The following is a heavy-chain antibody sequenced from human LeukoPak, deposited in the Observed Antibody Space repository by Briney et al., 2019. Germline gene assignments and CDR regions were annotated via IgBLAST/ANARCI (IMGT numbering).Heavy chain of an antibody. V-gene: IGHV4-39*07. D-gene: IGHD3-10*02. J-gene: IGHJ4*02. Sequence: PSETLSLTCTVSGGSISSSSYYWGWIRQPPGKGLEWIGSIYYSGNTNYSPSLKSRVTISVDTSKNQFSLKLTSVTAADTAVYYCARDVRGGFDYWGQGTLVTVSS. CDR3: ARDVRGGFDY. CDR1: GGSISSSSYY. CDR2: IYYSGNT.